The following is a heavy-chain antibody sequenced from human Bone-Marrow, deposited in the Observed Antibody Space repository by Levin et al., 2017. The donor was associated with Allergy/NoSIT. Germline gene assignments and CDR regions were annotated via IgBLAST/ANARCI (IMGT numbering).Heavy chain of an antibody. D-gene: IGHD6-19*01. Sequence: VASVKVSCVASGFTFSSYTMNWVRQAPGKGLEWVSSISSSGSFISYADSVKGRFTISRDNAKTSLYLQLNSLRAEDTAVYYCAREIAVAGSYHFDYWGQGTLVTVSS. CDR1: GFTFSSYT. CDR3: AREIAVAGSYHFDY. CDR2: ISSSGSFI. J-gene: IGHJ4*02. V-gene: IGHV3-21*01.